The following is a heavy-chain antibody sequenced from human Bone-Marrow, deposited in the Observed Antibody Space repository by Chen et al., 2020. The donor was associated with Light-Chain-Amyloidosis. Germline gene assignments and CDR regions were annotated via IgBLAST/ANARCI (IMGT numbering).Heavy chain of an antibody. Sequence: EVQLVESGGGLIQPGGSLRLACAASGFAVSDNYMSWVRQAPGKGLEWVSLIYRGGTTYYADSVQGRFTISRDNSKNTLYLQMNSLRADDSAVYYCARDPEISSGGFDLWGHGTLVTVSS. V-gene: IGHV3-53*01. CDR1: GFAVSDNY. CDR3: ARDPEISSGGFDL. J-gene: IGHJ2*01. CDR2: IYRGGTT. D-gene: IGHD6-25*01.